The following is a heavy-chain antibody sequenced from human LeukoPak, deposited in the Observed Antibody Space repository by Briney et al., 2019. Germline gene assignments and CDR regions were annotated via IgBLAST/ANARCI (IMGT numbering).Heavy chain of an antibody. CDR2: MNPNSGNT. Sequence: ASVKVSCKASGYTFTSYDINWVRQAPGQGLEWMGWMNPNSGNTGYAQKFQGRVTMTRNTSISTAYMELSSLRSEDTAVYYCAAERGYYDNGGAFDIWGQGTTVTVSS. CDR3: AAERGYYDNGGAFDI. J-gene: IGHJ3*02. V-gene: IGHV1-8*01. D-gene: IGHD3-22*01. CDR1: GYTFTSYD.